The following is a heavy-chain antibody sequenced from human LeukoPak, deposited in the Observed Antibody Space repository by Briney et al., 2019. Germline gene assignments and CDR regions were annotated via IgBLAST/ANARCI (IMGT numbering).Heavy chain of an antibody. D-gene: IGHD6-13*01. Sequence: GGSLRLSCAASGFTFSSCVMSWVRQAPGKGLEWVSGISGSGGTTNYADSVKGRFTISRDNAKNSLYLQMNSLRAEDTALYYCATELYSSSWYPLRFDPWGQGTLVTVSS. V-gene: IGHV3-23*01. CDR3: ATELYSSSWYPLRFDP. CDR1: GFTFSSCV. J-gene: IGHJ5*02. CDR2: ISGSGGTT.